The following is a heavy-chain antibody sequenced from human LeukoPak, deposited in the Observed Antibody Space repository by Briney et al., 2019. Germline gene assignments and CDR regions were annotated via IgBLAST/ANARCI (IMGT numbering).Heavy chain of an antibody. CDR1: GFTFSSYS. V-gene: IGHV3-21*01. Sequence: GGSLRLSCAASGFTFSSYSMNWVRQAPGKGLEWVSSISNTGSYIFYADSVKGRFTISRDNAKNSLYLQMNSLRAEDTAVYYCAREMDDILTGYGLDYWGQGTLVTVSS. D-gene: IGHD3-9*01. J-gene: IGHJ4*02. CDR3: AREMDDILTGYGLDY. CDR2: ISNTGSYI.